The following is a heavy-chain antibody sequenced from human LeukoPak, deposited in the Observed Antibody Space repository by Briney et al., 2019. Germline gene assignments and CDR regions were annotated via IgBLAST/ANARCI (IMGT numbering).Heavy chain of an antibody. J-gene: IGHJ4*02. D-gene: IGHD2-15*01. CDR1: GFTFSSYA. V-gene: IGHV3-30*04. CDR3: ARDLGSHFDF. CDR2: ISYDGSNK. Sequence: PGRSLRLSCAASGFTFSSYAMHWVRQAPGKGLEWVAVISYDGSNKYYADSVKGRFSISRDNGKNTLYLQMHSLRAEDTSVYYCARDLGSHFDFWGQGTLVTVSS.